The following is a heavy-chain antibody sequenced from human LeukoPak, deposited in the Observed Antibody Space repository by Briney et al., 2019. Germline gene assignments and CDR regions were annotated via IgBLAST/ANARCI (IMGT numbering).Heavy chain of an antibody. V-gene: IGHV3-74*01. CDR2: IDRDGTPR. D-gene: IGHD3-3*01. Sequence: GGCLRPACPAAAFIFVEYWIRCVRHTARNCLSWIARIDRDGTPRIYAHSVMGRFTISRDNAKHALYLQMNSLKDEDTAVYYCVASRWSGALDFWGQGSLVTVSS. CDR3: VASRWSGALDF. CDR1: AFIFVEYW. J-gene: IGHJ4*02.